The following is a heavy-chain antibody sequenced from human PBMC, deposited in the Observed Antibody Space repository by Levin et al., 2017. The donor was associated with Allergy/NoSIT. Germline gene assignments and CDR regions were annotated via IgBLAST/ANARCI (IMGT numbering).Heavy chain of an antibody. J-gene: IGHJ3*02. Sequence: GGSLRLSCAASGFTFSSYGMHWVRQAPGKGLEWVAVIWYDGSNKYYADSVKGRFTISRDNSKNTLYLQMNSLRAEDTAVYYCARMEQWLVLRDAFDIWGQGTMVTVSS. V-gene: IGHV3-33*01. CDR2: IWYDGSNK. D-gene: IGHD6-19*01. CDR3: ARMEQWLVLRDAFDI. CDR1: GFTFSSYG.